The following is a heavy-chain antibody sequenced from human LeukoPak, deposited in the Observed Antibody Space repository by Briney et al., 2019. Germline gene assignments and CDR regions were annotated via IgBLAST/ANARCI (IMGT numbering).Heavy chain of an antibody. J-gene: IGHJ4*02. D-gene: IGHD1-26*01. Sequence: SGGSLRLSCAASGFTFSSYAMSWVRQAPGKGLEWVSAIRDSGSSTHYADSVKGRFTTSRDNSKSTLFLQMNSLRAEDTAIYYCAKYGPQDSGSSHFDYWGQGALVTVSS. V-gene: IGHV3-23*01. CDR1: GFTFSSYA. CDR2: IRDSGSST. CDR3: AKYGPQDSGSSHFDY.